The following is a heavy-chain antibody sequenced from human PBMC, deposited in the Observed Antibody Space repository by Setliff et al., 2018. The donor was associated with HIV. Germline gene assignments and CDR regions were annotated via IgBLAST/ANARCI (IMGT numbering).Heavy chain of an antibody. V-gene: IGHV4-38-2*02. CDR2: VYHSGST. Sequence: SETLSLTCVVSGYSIGSGYYWGWIRQTPGEGLEWIGSVYHSGSTHYNPSLESRATISVDTSMNYLSLNLTSVTAADTAVYFCARDVMRWLVMVPGATRGYFDAWGQGALVTVSS. CDR3: ARDVMRWLVMVPGATRGYFDA. CDR1: GYSIGSGYY. J-gene: IGHJ4*02. D-gene: IGHD6-13*01.